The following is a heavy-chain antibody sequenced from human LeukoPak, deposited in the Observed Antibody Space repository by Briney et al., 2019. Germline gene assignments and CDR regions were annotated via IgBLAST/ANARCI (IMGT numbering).Heavy chain of an antibody. D-gene: IGHD1-14*01. CDR3: ARVPGDY. CDR1: GFTFSTYS. CDR2: ISSSSNYI. Sequence: GGSLRLSCAASGFTFSTYSMNWVRQAPGKGLEWVSSISSSSNYIYYADAVKGRFTISRDNAKNSLYLQMNSLRAEDTAVCYCARVPGDYWGQGTLVTVSS. J-gene: IGHJ4*02. V-gene: IGHV3-21*01.